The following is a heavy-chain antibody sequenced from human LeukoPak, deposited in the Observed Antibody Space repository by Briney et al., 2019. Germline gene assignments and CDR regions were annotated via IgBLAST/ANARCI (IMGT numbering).Heavy chain of an antibody. D-gene: IGHD2-15*01. Sequence: GGSLRLSCAASGFTFSSYWMSWVRQAPGKGLEWVANIKQDGSEKYYVDSVKGRFTISRDNAKNSLYLQMNSLRAEDTGVYYCASTKGYCSGGSCYPFGYWGQGTLVTVSS. CDR3: ASTKGYCSGGSCYPFGY. V-gene: IGHV3-7*01. J-gene: IGHJ4*02. CDR1: GFTFSSYW. CDR2: IKQDGSEK.